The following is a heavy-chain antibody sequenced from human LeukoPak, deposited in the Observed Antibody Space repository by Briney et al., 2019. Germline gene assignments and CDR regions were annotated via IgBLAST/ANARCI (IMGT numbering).Heavy chain of an antibody. V-gene: IGHV3-11*06. CDR2: ISSSSSYT. J-gene: IGHJ4*02. D-gene: IGHD2-15*01. CDR1: GFTFSDYY. Sequence: TGRSLRLSCAASGFTFSDYYMSWIRQAPGKGLEWVSYISSSSSYTNYADSVKGRFTISRDNAKNSLYLQMNSLRAEDTAVYYCARDGVDYCSGGSCYGYWGQGTLVTVSS. CDR3: ARDGVDYCSGGSCYGY.